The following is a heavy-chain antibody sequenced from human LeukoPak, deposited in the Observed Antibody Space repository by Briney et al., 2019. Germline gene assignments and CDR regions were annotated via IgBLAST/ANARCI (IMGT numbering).Heavy chain of an antibody. Sequence: GASVKLSCKASGGTFSSYAISWVRRAPGQGLEWMGGIIPTFGTANYAQKFQGRVTITTDESTSTAYMELSSLRSEDTAVYYCARGRNSSSWYRSYYYYMDLWGKGTTVTVSS. J-gene: IGHJ6*03. CDR2: IIPTFGTA. V-gene: IGHV1-69*05. D-gene: IGHD6-13*01. CDR1: GGTFSSYA. CDR3: ARGRNSSSWYRSYYYYMDL.